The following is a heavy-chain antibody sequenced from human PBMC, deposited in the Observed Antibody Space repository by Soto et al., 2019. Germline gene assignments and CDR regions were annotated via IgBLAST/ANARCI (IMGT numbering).Heavy chain of an antibody. CDR2: IYYSGST. V-gene: IGHV4-39*01. J-gene: IGHJ4*02. D-gene: IGHD5-12*01. Sequence: QLHLQESGPGLVKPSETLSLTCTVSVGSISSSSYYWGWTRQPPGKGREWIGSIYYSGSTYYNPSLKSRVTISVDMSKNQFSLKLSSVTAADTAVYYCARQATGFDYWGQGTLVIVSS. CDR1: VGSISSSSYY. CDR3: ARQATGFDY.